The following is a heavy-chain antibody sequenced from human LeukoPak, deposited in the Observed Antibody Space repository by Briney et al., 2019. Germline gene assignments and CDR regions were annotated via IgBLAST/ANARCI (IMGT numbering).Heavy chain of an antibody. CDR1: GGSISSGGYS. CDR2: IYHSGST. CDR3: ARVPIIRGVIED. V-gene: IGHV4-30-2*05. J-gene: IGHJ4*02. Sequence: SETLSLTCAVSGGSISSGGYSWSWIRQPPGKGLEWIGYIYHSGSTYYNPSLKNRVTISADTSKNQFSLKLSSVTAADTAVFYCARVPIIRGVIEDWGQGTLVSVSS. D-gene: IGHD3-10*01.